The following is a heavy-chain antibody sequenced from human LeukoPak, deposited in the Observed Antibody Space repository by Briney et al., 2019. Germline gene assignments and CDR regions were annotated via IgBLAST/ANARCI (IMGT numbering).Heavy chain of an antibody. D-gene: IGHD3-10*01. V-gene: IGHV4-38-2*01. CDR3: GRGASYGSGSPLYYYYYYMDV. J-gene: IGHJ6*03. CDR2: IYHSGST. Sequence: SETLSLTCAVSGYSLSSGYYWGWIRQPPGKGLEWIGSIYHSGSTYYNPSLKSRVTISVDTSKNQFSLKLSSVTAADTAVYYCGRGASYGSGSPLYYYYYYMDVWGKGTTVTVSS. CDR1: GYSLSSGYY.